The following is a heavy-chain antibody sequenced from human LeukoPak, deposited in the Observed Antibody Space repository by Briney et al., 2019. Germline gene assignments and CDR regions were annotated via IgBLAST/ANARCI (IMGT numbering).Heavy chain of an antibody. Sequence: ASVKVSCKASGYTFTSYDINWVRQAPGKGLEWMGGFDPEDGETIYAQKFQGRVTMTEDTSTDTAYMELSSLRSEDTAVYYCATPSGSHDAFDIWGQGTMVTVSS. V-gene: IGHV1-24*01. D-gene: IGHD1-26*01. J-gene: IGHJ3*02. CDR1: GYTFTSYD. CDR3: ATPSGSHDAFDI. CDR2: FDPEDGET.